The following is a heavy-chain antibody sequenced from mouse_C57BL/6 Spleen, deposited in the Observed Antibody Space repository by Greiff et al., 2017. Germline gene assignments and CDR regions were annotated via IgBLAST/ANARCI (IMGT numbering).Heavy chain of an antibody. CDR1: GYTFTDYY. Sequence: QVQLQQSGAELVRPGASVKLSCKASGYTFTDYYINWVKQRPGQGLEWIARIYPGSGNTYYNEKFKGKAALTAEKSSSTAYMQLSSLTSEDSAVYFCARSDGYPFDYWGQGTTLTVSS. V-gene: IGHV1-76*01. J-gene: IGHJ2*01. D-gene: IGHD2-3*01. CDR2: IYPGSGNT. CDR3: ARSDGYPFDY.